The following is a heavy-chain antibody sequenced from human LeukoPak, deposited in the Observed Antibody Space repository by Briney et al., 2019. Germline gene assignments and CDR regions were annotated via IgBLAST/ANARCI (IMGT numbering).Heavy chain of an antibody. D-gene: IGHD2-2*02. CDR1: GFTFSSYA. Sequence: GGSLRLSCAASGFTFSSYAMSWVRQAPGKGLEWVSAISGSGGSTYYADSVKGRFAISRDNSKNTLYLQMNSLRAEDTAVYYCAKDRSDLGDYTGYYFDYWGQGTLVTVSS. J-gene: IGHJ4*02. CDR3: AKDRSDLGDYTGYYFDY. CDR2: ISGSGGST. V-gene: IGHV3-23*01.